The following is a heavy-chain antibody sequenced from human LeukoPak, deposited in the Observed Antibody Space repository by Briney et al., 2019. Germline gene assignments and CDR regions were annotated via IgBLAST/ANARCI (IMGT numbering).Heavy chain of an antibody. D-gene: IGHD1-26*01. CDR3: ARDSVGATEPFDY. J-gene: IGHJ4*02. CDR2: IIPIFGTA. Sequence: SVKVSCKASGYTFSSYAISWVRQAPGQGLEWMGGIIPIFGTANYAQKFQGRVTITTDESTSTAYMELSSLRSEDTAVYYCARDSVGATEPFDYWGQGTLVTVSS. V-gene: IGHV1-69*05. CDR1: GYTFSSYA.